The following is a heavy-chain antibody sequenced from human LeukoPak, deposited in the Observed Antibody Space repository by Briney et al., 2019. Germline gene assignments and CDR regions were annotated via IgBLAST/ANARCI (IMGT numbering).Heavy chain of an antibody. J-gene: IGHJ4*02. CDR1: GGTFSSYA. D-gene: IGHD6-19*01. Sequence: ASVKVSCKASGGTFSSYAISWVRQAPGQGLEWMGWINPNNGDTNYAQKFQGRVTMTRDTSITTAYMELSRLISDDTAVYYCARVGSSGWYVHPTLDYWGQGTLVTVSS. V-gene: IGHV1-2*02. CDR2: INPNNGDT. CDR3: ARVGSSGWYVHPTLDY.